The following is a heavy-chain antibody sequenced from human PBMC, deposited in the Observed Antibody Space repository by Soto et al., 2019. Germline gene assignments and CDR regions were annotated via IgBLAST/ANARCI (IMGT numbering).Heavy chain of an antibody. CDR2: MNPNSGNT. D-gene: IGHD3-22*01. V-gene: IGHV1-8*01. J-gene: IGHJ5*02. CDR1: GYTFTSYD. Sequence: QVQLVQSGAEVKKPGASVKVSCKASGYTFTSYDINWVRQATGQGLEWMGWMNPNSGNTGYAQKFQGRVTLTRNTSIRTAYMELSSLRSEDTAVYYCARGRWYYDSSGYRNWFDPWGQGTLVTVSS. CDR3: ARGRWYYDSSGYRNWFDP.